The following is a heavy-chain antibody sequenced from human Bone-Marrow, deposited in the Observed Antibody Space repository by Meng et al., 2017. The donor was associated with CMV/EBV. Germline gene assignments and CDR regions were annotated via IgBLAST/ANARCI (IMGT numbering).Heavy chain of an antibody. V-gene: IGHV3-20*04. CDR3: ARDRIVRRGGSYFGWFDP. Sequence: GGSLRLSCAASGFTFDDYGMSWVRQAPGKGLECVSGINWNGGSTGYADSVKGRFTISRDNAKNSLYLQMNSLRAEDTALYYCARDRIVRRGGSYFGWFDPWGQGTLVTVSS. D-gene: IGHD1-26*01. J-gene: IGHJ5*02. CDR2: INWNGGST. CDR1: GFTFDDYG.